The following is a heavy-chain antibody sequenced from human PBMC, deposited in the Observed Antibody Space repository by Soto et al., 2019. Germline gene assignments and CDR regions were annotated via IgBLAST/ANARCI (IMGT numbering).Heavy chain of an antibody. CDR1: GYTLASYG. CDR2: ISAYNGNT. CDR3: TTDQYDILTGPRPHDY. J-gene: IGHJ4*02. Sequence: GASVKVYCKASGYTLASYGSSWVRQAPGQGLEWMGWISAYNGNTNYAQKLQGRVTMTTDTSTSTAYMELNSLKTEDTAVYYCTTDQYDILTGPRPHDYWGQGTLVTVSS. D-gene: IGHD3-9*01. V-gene: IGHV1-18*01.